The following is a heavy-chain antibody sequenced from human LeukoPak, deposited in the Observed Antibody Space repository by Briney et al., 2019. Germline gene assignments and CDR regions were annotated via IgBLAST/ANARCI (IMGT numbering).Heavy chain of an antibody. J-gene: IGHJ6*02. D-gene: IGHD2-15*01. CDR3: ARDLLDCSGGTCYTPGLDV. CDR1: GFTFSRYG. V-gene: IGHV3-33*01. Sequence: GGSLRLSCVASGFTFSRYGMHWVRQAPRKGLEWVAVIWYDGSAIYYADSVRGRFTLSRDNSKNTVYLQMNSLRAEDTAVYYCARDLLDCSGGTCYTPGLDVWGQGTTVSVSS. CDR2: IWYDGSAI.